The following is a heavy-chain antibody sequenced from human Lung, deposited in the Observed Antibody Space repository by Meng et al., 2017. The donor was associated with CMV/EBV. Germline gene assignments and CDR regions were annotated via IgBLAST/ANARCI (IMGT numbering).Heavy chain of an antibody. CDR1: GYFFNDHF. CDR3: ARELDWGADY. Sequence: ASLXVFCKASGYFFNDHFMHWVRQAPGQGLEWMGWIQPSSGYTNYAQNFQGRVTMTSDSSIATAYMELTRLTSDDTAVYYCARELDWGADYWGQGTLVTVSS. CDR2: IQPSSGYT. D-gene: IGHD3-16*01. J-gene: IGHJ4*02. V-gene: IGHV1-2*02.